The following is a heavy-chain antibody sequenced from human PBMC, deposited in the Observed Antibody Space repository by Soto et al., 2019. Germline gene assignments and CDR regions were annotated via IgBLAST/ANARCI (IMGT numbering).Heavy chain of an antibody. Sequence: QVQLVQSGAEVKKPGSSVKVSCKASGGTFSSYAISWVRQAPGQGLEWMGGIIPIFGTANYAQKFQGRVTITADESTSTADMELSSLRSEDTAVYYCARDRLGGGYSRYGMDVWGQGTTVTVSS. CDR1: GGTFSSYA. D-gene: IGHD6-13*01. CDR3: ARDRLGGGYSRYGMDV. CDR2: IIPIFGTA. V-gene: IGHV1-69*01. J-gene: IGHJ6*02.